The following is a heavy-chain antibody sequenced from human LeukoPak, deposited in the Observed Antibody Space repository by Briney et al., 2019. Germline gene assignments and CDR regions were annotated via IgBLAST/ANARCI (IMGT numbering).Heavy chain of an antibody. CDR3: VRGGYSSSFRFDY. CDR1: GFTFSSYW. D-gene: IGHD6-6*01. J-gene: IGHJ4*02. V-gene: IGHV3-74*01. Sequence: GGSLRLSCAASGFTFSSYWMHWVRQAPGKGLVWVSRINSDGSSTSYADSVKGRFTISRDNAKNTLYLQMSSLRAEDTAVYYCVRGGYSSSFRFDYWGQGSLVTVSS. CDR2: INSDGSST.